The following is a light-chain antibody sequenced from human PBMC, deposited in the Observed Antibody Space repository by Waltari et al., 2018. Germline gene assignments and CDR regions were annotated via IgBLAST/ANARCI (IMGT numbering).Light chain of an antibody. CDR1: SSAVGGYNC. Sequence: QSALTQPASVSGSPGQSITISSTGTSSAVGGYNCVSWYQPHPGKAPKLLVFDVSNRPSGASNRFSGSKSGNTASLTIAGLQAGDEADYYCSSKTSSSTVVFGGGTKLTVL. J-gene: IGLJ2*01. CDR2: DVS. V-gene: IGLV2-14*03. CDR3: SSKTSSSTVV.